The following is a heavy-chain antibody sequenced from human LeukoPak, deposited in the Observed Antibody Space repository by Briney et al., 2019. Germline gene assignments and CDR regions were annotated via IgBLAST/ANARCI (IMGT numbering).Heavy chain of an antibody. Sequence: PGGSLRLSCAASGFTFSSYSMNWVRQAPGKGLEWVSSISSSSSYIYYADSVKGRFTISRDNAKNSLYLQMNSLRAEDTAVYYCATMKELLWFGEFLKIFDYWGQGTLVTVSS. D-gene: IGHD3-10*01. CDR1: GFTFSSYS. V-gene: IGHV3-21*01. CDR2: ISSSSSYI. CDR3: ATMKELLWFGEFLKIFDY. J-gene: IGHJ4*02.